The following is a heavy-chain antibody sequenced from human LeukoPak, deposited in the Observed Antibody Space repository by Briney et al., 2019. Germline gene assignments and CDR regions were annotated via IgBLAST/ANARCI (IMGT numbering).Heavy chain of an antibody. J-gene: IGHJ4*02. CDR1: GGSISSYY. CDR3: ARGGIYYDSSGYYDPLGFDY. CDR2: IYYSGST. V-gene: IGHV4-59*01. D-gene: IGHD3-22*01. Sequence: PSETLSLTCTVSGGSISSYYWSWIRQPPGKGLEWIGYIYYSGSTNYNPSLKSRVTISVDTSKNQFSLKLSSVTAADTAVYYCARGGIYYDSSGYYDPLGFDYWGQGTLVTVSS.